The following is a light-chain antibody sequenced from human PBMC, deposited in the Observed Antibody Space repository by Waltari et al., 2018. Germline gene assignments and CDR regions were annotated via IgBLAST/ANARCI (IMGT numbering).Light chain of an antibody. CDR1: SSNIGSPYN. CDR3: QSYDSGLNGLF. Sequence: QSVLTQPPSVSGAPGQRVTISCTGSSSNIGSPYNVHWYQQVPGRAPKLLIYDDSHRPSGVPDRFSGSKSGTSASLAITGLQAEDEAEYFCQSYDSGLNGLFFGGGTMVTVL. V-gene: IGLV1-40*01. CDR2: DDS. J-gene: IGLJ2*01.